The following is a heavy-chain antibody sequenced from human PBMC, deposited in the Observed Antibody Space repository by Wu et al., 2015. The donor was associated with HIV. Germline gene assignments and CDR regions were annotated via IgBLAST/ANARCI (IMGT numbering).Heavy chain of an antibody. CDR1: GYTFTGYY. CDR3: ARESVGYSSPFWTT. CDR2: INSNSGGT. J-gene: IGHJ4*02. V-gene: IGHV1-2*02. D-gene: IGHD3/OR15-3a*01. Sequence: QVQLVQSGAEVKKPGASVKVSCEASGYTFTGYYMHWVRQAPGQGLEWMGWINSNSGGTNYAQKLQGRVTMTTDTSTSTAYMELRSLRSDDTAVYYCARESVGYSSPFWTTWGQGMLVTVSS.